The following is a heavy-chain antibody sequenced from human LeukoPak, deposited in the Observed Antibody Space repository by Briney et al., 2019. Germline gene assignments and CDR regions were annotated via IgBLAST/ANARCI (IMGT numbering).Heavy chain of an antibody. CDR1: GFTFSSYG. CDR2: ISYDGRNK. CDR3: ASMVNYFDY. D-gene: IGHD5-18*01. J-gene: IGHJ4*02. Sequence: GGSLRLSCAASGFTFSSYGMHWVRQAPGKGLEWVAVISYDGRNKYYADSVKGRFTISRDNSKNTLYLQMNTLRAEDTAVYYCASMVNYFDYWGQGTLVTVSS. V-gene: IGHV3-30*03.